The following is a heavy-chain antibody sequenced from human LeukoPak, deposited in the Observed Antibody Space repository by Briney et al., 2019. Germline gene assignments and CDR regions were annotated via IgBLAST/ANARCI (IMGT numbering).Heavy chain of an antibody. CDR3: APHCSSASCPDY. D-gene: IGHD2-2*01. V-gene: IGHV3-48*03. CDR1: GFTFSSYE. CDR2: ISSSGSTI. J-gene: IGHJ4*02. Sequence: GGSLRLSCAASGFTFSSYEMNWVRQAPGKGLEWVSYISSSGSTIYYADSVKGRFTISRDNARNSLYLQMNSLRTEDTSVYYCAPHCSSASCPDYWGQGTLVTVSS.